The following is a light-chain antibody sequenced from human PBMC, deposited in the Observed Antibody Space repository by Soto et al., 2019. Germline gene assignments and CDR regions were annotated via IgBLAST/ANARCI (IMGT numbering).Light chain of an antibody. CDR2: GAS. CDR3: QQYGSSSIT. V-gene: IGKV3-20*01. CDR1: QSVSSY. Sequence: EIVLTHSPATLSLSPGERATLSCRASQSVSSYLAWYQQKPGQAPRLLIYGASSRATGIPDRFSGSGSGTDFTLTISRLEPEDFAVYYCQQYGSSSITFGQGTRLEIK. J-gene: IGKJ5*01.